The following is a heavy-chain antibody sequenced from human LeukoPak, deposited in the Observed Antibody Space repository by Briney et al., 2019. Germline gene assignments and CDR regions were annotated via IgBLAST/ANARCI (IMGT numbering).Heavy chain of an antibody. J-gene: IGHJ4*02. V-gene: IGHV4-38-2*01. CDR3: ARSLDDFWSGYYPTDY. CDR1: GYSISSGYY. Sequence: PSETLSLTCAVSGYSISSGYYWGWIRQPPGKGLEWIGSIYHSGSTYYNPSLKSRVTISVDTSKNQFSLKLSSVTAADTAVYYCARSLDDFWSGYYPTDYWGQGTLVTVPS. D-gene: IGHD3-3*01. CDR2: IYHSGST.